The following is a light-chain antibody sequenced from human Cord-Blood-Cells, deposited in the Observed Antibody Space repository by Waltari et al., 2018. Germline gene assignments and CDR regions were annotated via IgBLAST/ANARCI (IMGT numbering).Light chain of an antibody. Sequence: DIQMTQSPSSVSASVGDRVTLTCRASQSISSYLNWYQQKPGNATKLLIYAASSLQSGVPARFSGSGSGPDCTLTISSLQPEDFATYYCQQSYSTPYTFGQGTKLEIK. V-gene: IGKV1-39*01. J-gene: IGKJ2*01. CDR3: QQSYSTPYT. CDR1: QSISSY. CDR2: AAS.